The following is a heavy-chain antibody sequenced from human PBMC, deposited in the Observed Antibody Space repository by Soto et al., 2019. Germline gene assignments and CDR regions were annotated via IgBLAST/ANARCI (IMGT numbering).Heavy chain of an antibody. CDR2: IDYSGST. CDR3: ARAYSSSWSPDLFDY. D-gene: IGHD6-13*01. V-gene: IGHV4-31*03. Sequence: QVQLQESGPGLVKPSQTLSLTCTVSGGSISSGGYYWSWIRQHPGKGLEWIGYIDYSGSTYYNPSLKSRVTISVDPSKNQSALKLSSVSAADTAVYYCARAYSSSWSPDLFDYWGQGTLVTVSS. CDR1: GGSISSGGYY. J-gene: IGHJ4*02.